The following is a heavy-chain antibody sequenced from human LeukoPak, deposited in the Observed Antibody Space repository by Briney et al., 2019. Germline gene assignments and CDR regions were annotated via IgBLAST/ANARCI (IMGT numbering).Heavy chain of an antibody. CDR1: GYTFSRSG. J-gene: IGHJ4*02. Sequence: GASVKVSCKASGYTFSRSGISWVRQAPGQGLEWMAWMSAYNGDIEYAQNFHGRLTTTTDTSTSTAYMELRSLKSDDTAVYYCARDYDYVYDYWGQGTLVTVSP. CDR3: ARDYDYVYDY. D-gene: IGHD3-3*01. CDR2: MSAYNGDI. V-gene: IGHV1-18*01.